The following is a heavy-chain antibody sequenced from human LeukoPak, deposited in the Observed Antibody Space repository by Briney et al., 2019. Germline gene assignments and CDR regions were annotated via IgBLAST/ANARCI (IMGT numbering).Heavy chain of an antibody. CDR3: ARSPAFYDGAVVKYYFDY. CDR2: IYTGGTT. Sequence: GGSLRLSCAVSGFPVYTNSMSWVRQVPGKGLEWVSVIYTGGTTHYADTVKGRFTISRDNSKNTVYLEMSSLRAEDAAVYFCARSPAFYDGAVVKYYFDYWGQGTLVTVSS. V-gene: IGHV3-53*01. CDR1: GFPVYTNS. J-gene: IGHJ4*02. D-gene: IGHD6-19*01.